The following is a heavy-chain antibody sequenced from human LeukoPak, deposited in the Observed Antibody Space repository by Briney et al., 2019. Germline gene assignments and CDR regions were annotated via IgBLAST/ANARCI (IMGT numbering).Heavy chain of an antibody. CDR2: IKSKTDGGTT. J-gene: IGHJ4*02. CDR1: GFTFSNAW. Sequence: GGSLRLSCAASGFTFSNAWMNRVRQAPGKGLEWVGRIKSKTDGGTTDYAAPVKGRFTISRDDSKNTLYLQMNSLKTEDTAVYYCTTGAYDFWSGYYKYYFDYWGQGTLVTVSS. V-gene: IGHV3-15*07. CDR3: TTGAYDFWSGYYKYYFDY. D-gene: IGHD3-3*01.